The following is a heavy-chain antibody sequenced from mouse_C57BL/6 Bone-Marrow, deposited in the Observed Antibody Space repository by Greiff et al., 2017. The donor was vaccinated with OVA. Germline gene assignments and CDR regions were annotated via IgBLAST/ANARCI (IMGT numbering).Heavy chain of an antibody. CDR2: IWRGGST. D-gene: IGHD1-1*01. Sequence: VQRVESGPGLVQPSQSLSITCTVSGFSLTSYGVHWVRQSPGKGLEWLGVIWRGGSTDYNAAFMSRLSITKDNAKSQVSFKMNRLQADDTAIYYCAKERNYYGSTSPFAYWGQGTLVTVSA. CDR1: GFSLTSYG. J-gene: IGHJ3*01. CDR3: AKERNYYGSTSPFAY. V-gene: IGHV2-5*01.